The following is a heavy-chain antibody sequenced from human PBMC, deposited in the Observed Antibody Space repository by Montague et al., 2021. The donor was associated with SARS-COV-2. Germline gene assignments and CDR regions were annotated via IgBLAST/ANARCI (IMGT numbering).Heavy chain of an antibody. J-gene: IGHJ6*02. CDR3: ARDDYTPGDYYYYYGMDV. Sequence: SETLSLTCTVSGYSISSGYYWGWIRQPPGKGLKWIGSIYHSGSTXXNPXXXSRVTMSVDTSKNQFSLKLSSVTAADTAVYYCARDDYTPGDYYYYYGMDVWGQGTTVTVSS. D-gene: IGHD4-11*01. CDR1: GYSISSGYY. V-gene: IGHV4-38-2*02. CDR2: IYHSGST.